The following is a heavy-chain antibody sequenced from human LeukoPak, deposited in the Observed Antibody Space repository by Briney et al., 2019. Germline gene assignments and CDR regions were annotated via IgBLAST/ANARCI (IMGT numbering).Heavy chain of an antibody. CDR2: IYYSGCT. D-gene: IGHD3-16*01. CDR3: ARGSYDYGWGGIDY. J-gene: IGHJ4*02. Sequence: PSETLSLTCSVSGYSISRAYYSWLLRPPPRRRLGGIGSIYYSGCTYYDPSLKGRVTISIDTANNKLSLQLNSVTAADRAGYYCARGSYDYGWGGIDYWGQGTLVTVSS. CDR1: GYSISRAYY. V-gene: IGHV4-38-2*02.